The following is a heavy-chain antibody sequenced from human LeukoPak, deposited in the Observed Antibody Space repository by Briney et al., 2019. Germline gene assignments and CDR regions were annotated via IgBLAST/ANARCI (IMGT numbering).Heavy chain of an antibody. CDR2: ISWNSGSI. D-gene: IGHD2-15*01. CDR1: GFTFDDYA. V-gene: IGHV3-9*01. Sequence: PGRSLRLSCAASGFTFDDYAMHWVRQAPGKGLEWVSGISWNSGSIGYADSVKGRFTISRDNAKNSLYLQMNSLRAEDTALYYCAKDRSGTNPYYFDYWGQGTLVTVSS. J-gene: IGHJ4*02. CDR3: AKDRSGTNPYYFDY.